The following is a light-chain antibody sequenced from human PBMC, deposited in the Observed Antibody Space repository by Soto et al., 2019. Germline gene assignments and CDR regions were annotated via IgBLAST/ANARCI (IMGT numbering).Light chain of an antibody. CDR1: LNTSPY. J-gene: IGKJ5*01. CDR3: QQSSNGPMP. V-gene: IGKV3-11*01. Sequence: LWVTQSPASLSLSPAVMSTLACRARLNTSPYVASYQQTRGHVTQLLISDQSKRANGVTSRFSGSGSRTDFTLTITNLETEDSDPYYCQQSSNGPMPFGRGTRLEIK. CDR2: DQS.